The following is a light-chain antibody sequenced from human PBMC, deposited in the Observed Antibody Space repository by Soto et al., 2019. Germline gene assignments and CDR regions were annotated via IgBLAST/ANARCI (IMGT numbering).Light chain of an antibody. CDR3: QQYSSTFWT. Sequence: EIVMTQSPATLSVSPGEGATLSCKASQNVYNNLAWYQQRPGQPPRLLIYDASARATGISARFSGSGYGTDFTLTISSLQSEDFALYYCQQYSSTFWTLGQGTKVEIK. CDR1: QNVYNN. V-gene: IGKV3-15*01. J-gene: IGKJ1*01. CDR2: DAS.